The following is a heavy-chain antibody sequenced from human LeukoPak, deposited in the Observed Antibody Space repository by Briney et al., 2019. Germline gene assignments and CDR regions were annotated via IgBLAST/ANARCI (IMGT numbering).Heavy chain of an antibody. Sequence: GGSLRLSCAASGFTFSSYGMHWVRQAPGKGLEWVAVISHDGSNKYYADSVKGRFTISRDNSRNTLYLQMNSLRAEDTAVYYCTKDLRAGATDYWGQGTLVTVSS. CDR3: TKDLRAGATDY. J-gene: IGHJ4*02. CDR2: ISHDGSNK. V-gene: IGHV3-30*18. D-gene: IGHD1-26*01. CDR1: GFTFSSYG.